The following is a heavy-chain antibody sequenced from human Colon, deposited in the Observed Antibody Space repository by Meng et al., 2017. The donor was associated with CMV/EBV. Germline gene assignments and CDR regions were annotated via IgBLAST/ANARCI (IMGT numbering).Heavy chain of an antibody. CDR2: IYSGGST. J-gene: IGHJ3*02. CDR3: ARGNYGSGSYLGAFDI. Sequence: GESLKISCAASGFTVSSNYMSWVRQAPGKGLEWVSVIYSGGSTYCADSVKGRFTISRDNSKNTLYLQMNSLRAEDTAVYYCARGNYGSGSYLGAFDIWGQGTMVTVSS. CDR1: GFTVSSNY. D-gene: IGHD3-10*01. V-gene: IGHV3-66*02.